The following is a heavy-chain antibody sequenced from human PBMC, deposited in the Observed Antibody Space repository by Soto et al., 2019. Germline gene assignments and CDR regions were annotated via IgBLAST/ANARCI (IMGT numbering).Heavy chain of an antibody. Sequence: GALRLSCAASGFTXSSYSMNWVRQAPGKGLEWVSSISSSSSYIYYADSVKGRFTISRDNAKNSLYLQMNSLRAEDTAVYYCARESLWAFDIWGQGTMVTVSS. CDR3: ARESLWAFDI. CDR1: GFTXSSYS. CDR2: ISSSSSYI. J-gene: IGHJ3*02. V-gene: IGHV3-21*01.